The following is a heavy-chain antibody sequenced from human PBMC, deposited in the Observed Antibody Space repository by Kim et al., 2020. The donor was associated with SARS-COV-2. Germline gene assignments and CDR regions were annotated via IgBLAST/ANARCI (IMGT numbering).Heavy chain of an antibody. V-gene: IGHV3-23*01. J-gene: IGHJ3*02. D-gene: IGHD3-22*01. CDR2: ISGSGGST. Sequence: GGSLRLSCAASGFTFSSYAMSWVRQAPGKGLEWVSAISGSGGSTYYADSVKGRFTISRDNSKNTLYLQMNSLRAEDTAVYYCAKLGDDSSGYYSGAFDIWGQGTMVTVSS. CDR3: AKLGDDSSGYYSGAFDI. CDR1: GFTFSSYA.